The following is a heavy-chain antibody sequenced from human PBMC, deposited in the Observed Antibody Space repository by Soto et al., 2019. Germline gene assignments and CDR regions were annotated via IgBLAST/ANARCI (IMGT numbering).Heavy chain of an antibody. CDR3: ARKFTIFGVVIKYYYGMDV. CDR2: ISSSGTTI. J-gene: IGHJ6*02. Sequence: GSLRLSGAASGFTFSSYEMNWVRQAPGKGLEWVSYISSSGTTIYNAESVKGRFTISRDNAKNSLYLQMNSLRAEDTAVYYCARKFTIFGVVIKYYYGMDVWGQGTTVTVSS. D-gene: IGHD3-3*01. CDR1: GFTFSSYE. V-gene: IGHV3-48*03.